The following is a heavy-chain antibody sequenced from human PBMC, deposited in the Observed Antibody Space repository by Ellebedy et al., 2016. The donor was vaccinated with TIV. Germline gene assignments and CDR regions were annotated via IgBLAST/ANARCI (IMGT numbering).Heavy chain of an antibody. CDR3: ARRKMGYSGYYYYMDV. D-gene: IGHD2-15*01. J-gene: IGHJ6*03. V-gene: IGHV4-59*08. Sequence: ESLKISCAASRFSFSSYWMSWVRQAPGKGLEWIGYIYDTGSTNYNPSLNSRVTISADASKNQFSLKLSSVTAADTAVYYCARRKMGYSGYYYYMDVWGKGTTVTVSS. CDR1: RFSFSSYW. CDR2: IYDTGST.